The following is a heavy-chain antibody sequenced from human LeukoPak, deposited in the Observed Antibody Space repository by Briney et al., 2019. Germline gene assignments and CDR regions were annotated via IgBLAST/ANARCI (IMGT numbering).Heavy chain of an antibody. V-gene: IGHV3-23*01. Sequence: GGSLRLSCATSGFTSSSYAMSWVRQAPGKELEWVSGISGSGGRTYYADSVKGRFTISRDNSKNTLYLQMNSLRAEDTAVYYCARDILVGYNYTPLSKWGQGTLVTVSS. J-gene: IGHJ4*02. CDR2: ISGSGGRT. CDR3: ARDILVGYNYTPLSK. D-gene: IGHD5-24*01. CDR1: GFTSSSYA.